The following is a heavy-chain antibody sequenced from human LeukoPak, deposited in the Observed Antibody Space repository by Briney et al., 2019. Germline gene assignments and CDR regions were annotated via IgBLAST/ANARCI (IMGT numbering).Heavy chain of an antibody. V-gene: IGHV4-4*07. D-gene: IGHD5-18*01. J-gene: IGHJ5*02. CDR2: VYTTGST. CDR1: GGSFSSYY. Sequence: SETLSLTCTVSGGSFSSYYWSWLRQPAGKGLEWIGRVYTTGSTNYNPSLTSRGSMSVDTSKNQFSLSLTSVTVADTAVYYCARVEPLKMVKSPWGQGILVTVSS. CDR3: ARVEPLKMVKSP.